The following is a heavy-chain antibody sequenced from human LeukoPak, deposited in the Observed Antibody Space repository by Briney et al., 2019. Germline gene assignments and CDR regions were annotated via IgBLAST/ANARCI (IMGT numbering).Heavy chain of an antibody. CDR2: IYYSGST. Sequence: PSETLSLTCTVSGGSISSYYWGWIRQPPGKGLEWIGYIYYSGSTNYNPSLKSRVTISVDTSKNQFPLKLSSVTAADTAVYYCARVSPTIVVVTAGPPNAFDIWGQGTMVTVSS. V-gene: IGHV4-59*01. D-gene: IGHD2-21*02. CDR1: GGSISSYY. J-gene: IGHJ3*02. CDR3: ARVSPTIVVVTAGPPNAFDI.